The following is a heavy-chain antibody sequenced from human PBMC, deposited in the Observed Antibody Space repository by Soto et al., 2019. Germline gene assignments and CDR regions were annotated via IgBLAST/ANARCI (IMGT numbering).Heavy chain of an antibody. CDR1: GGSISSYY. J-gene: IGHJ5*02. CDR2: IYYSGST. D-gene: IGHD3-16*02. Sequence: SETLSLTCTVSGGSISSYYWSWIRQPPGKGLEWIGYIYYSGSTNYNPSLKSRVTISVDTSKNQLSLKLSSVTAADTAVYYCARSDRSNWFDPWGQGTLVTVSS. V-gene: IGHV4-59*01. CDR3: ARSDRSNWFDP.